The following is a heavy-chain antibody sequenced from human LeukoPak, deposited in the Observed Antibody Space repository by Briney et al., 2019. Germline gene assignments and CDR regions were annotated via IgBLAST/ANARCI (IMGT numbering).Heavy chain of an antibody. CDR3: ARDVDTAMVNYYYYMDV. CDR1: GFTFSSYE. CDR2: ISNSGSTI. J-gene: IGHJ6*03. Sequence: GGSLRLSCAASGFTFSSYEMNWVRQAPGKGLEWVSYISNSGSTIYYADSVKGRFTISRDNAKNSLYLQMNSLRAEDTAVYYCARDVDTAMVNYYYYMDVWGKGTTVTVSS. D-gene: IGHD5-18*01. V-gene: IGHV3-48*03.